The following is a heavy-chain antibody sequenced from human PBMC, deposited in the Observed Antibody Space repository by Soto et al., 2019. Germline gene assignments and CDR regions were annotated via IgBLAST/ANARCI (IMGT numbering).Heavy chain of an antibody. CDR2: ISGSGDNT. CDR3: AKFYNWGPLGGMDV. V-gene: IGHV3-23*01. CDR1: GFTFSSYA. Sequence: GGSLRLSCAASGFTFSSYAMSWVRQAPGKALEWVSSISGSGDNTYYADSVKGRFTISRDNSKNTLYLQVNSLRAEDTAIFYCAKFYNWGPLGGMDVWGQGTTVTVSS. J-gene: IGHJ6*02. D-gene: IGHD1-1*01.